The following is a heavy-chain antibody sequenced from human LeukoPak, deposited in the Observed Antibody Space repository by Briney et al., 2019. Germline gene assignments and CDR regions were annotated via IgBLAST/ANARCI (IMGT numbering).Heavy chain of an antibody. CDR3: ARGTLDITKIRGVISPFDY. Sequence: PGGSLRLSCAASGFTFRSNAMHWVCQAPGKGLEWVAVISYDGSNKYYADSVKGRFTISRDNSKNTVYLQMNSLRAEDTAVYYCARGTLDITKIRGVISPFDYWGQGTLVTVSS. CDR2: ISYDGSNK. V-gene: IGHV3-30*04. J-gene: IGHJ4*02. CDR1: GFTFRSNA. D-gene: IGHD3-10*01.